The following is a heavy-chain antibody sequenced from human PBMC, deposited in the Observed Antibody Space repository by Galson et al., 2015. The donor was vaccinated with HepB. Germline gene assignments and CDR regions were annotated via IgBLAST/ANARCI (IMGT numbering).Heavy chain of an antibody. CDR1: GFTFSDYY. Sequence: SLRLSCAASGFTFSDYYISWIRQAPGKGLEWVSYISTGSIYTNYADSVKGRFTISRDNAKNSLYLQMNSLRAEDTAVYYCARGTTNYGSGSFDYWGQGTLVTVSS. CDR3: ARGTTNYGSGSFDY. V-gene: IGHV3-11*05. CDR2: ISTGSIYT. J-gene: IGHJ4*02. D-gene: IGHD3-10*01.